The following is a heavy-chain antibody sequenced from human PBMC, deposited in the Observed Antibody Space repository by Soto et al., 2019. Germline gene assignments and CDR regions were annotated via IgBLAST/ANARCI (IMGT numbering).Heavy chain of an antibody. CDR3: AKMTTALGYYYHAMDV. CDR1: GYTFSRYG. CDR2: IEYDGSNE. V-gene: IGHV3-30*02. Sequence: QVQLVESGGGVVQPGGSLRLSCAASGYTFSRYGMHWVRQAPGKGLEGVTFIEYDGSNEYYADSVKGRFTIARDNSKNTLYLQMNSLRAEDTAVYYCAKMTTALGYYYHAMDVWGQGTTVSVSS. J-gene: IGHJ6*02. D-gene: IGHD5-18*01.